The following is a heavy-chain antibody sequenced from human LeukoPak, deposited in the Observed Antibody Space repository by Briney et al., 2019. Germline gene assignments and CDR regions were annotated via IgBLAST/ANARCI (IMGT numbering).Heavy chain of an antibody. V-gene: IGHV4-59*01. CDR2: INYSGST. D-gene: IGHD1-1*01. CDR3: ARDWNGGIYFDY. Sequence: SETLSLTCTVSDGSISNYYWSWIRQPPGKGLEWIGYINYSGSTKYNPSLKSRVTISIDTPKNQFSLKLSSVAAADTAVYYCARDWNGGIYFDYWGQGTLVTVSS. J-gene: IGHJ4*02. CDR1: DGSISNYY.